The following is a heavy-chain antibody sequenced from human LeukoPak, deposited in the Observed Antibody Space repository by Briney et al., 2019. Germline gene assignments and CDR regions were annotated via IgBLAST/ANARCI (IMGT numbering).Heavy chain of an antibody. D-gene: IGHD3-3*01. V-gene: IGHV3-7*01. CDR2: IHPDGTEK. CDR1: GLTFTNYW. CDR3: TSRYDFWSGYFQGYYFDF. J-gene: IGHJ4*02. Sequence: GGSLRLSCAAPGLTFTNYWMHWVRQAPGKGLESVAYIHPDGTEKYYMESLRGRFAISRGNAKNSLYLQMSNLRDEDTAVYYCTSRYDFWSGYFQGYYFDFWGQGSLVTVSS.